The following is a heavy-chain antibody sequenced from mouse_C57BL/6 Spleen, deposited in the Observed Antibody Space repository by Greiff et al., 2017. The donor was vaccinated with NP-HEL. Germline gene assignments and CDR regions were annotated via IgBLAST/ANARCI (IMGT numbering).Heavy chain of an antibody. D-gene: IGHD2-4*01. J-gene: IGHJ3*01. CDR2: IDPSDSYT. CDR3: ARGGYYDYDGVFFAY. CDR1: GYTFTSYW. Sequence: VQLQQPGAELVKPGASVKLSCKASGYTFTSYWMQWVKQRPGQGLEWIGEIDPSDSYTNYKQKFKGKATLTVDTSSSTAYMQLSSLTSEDSAVYYCARGGYYDYDGVFFAYWGQGTLVTVSA. V-gene: IGHV1-50*01.